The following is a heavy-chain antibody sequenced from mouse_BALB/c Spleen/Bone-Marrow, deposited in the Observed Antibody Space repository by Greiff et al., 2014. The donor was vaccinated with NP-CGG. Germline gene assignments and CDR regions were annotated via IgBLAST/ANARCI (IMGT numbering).Heavy chain of an antibody. CDR2: IFPGSGNT. Sequence: VQVVESGPELVKPGASVKISCKASGYSFTSYCIHWVKQRPGQGLEWIGWIFPGSGNTKYNEKFKGKATLTADTSSSTAYMQLSSLTSEDSAVYFCARVFDYWGQGTTLTVSS. CDR1: GYSFTSYC. CDR3: ARVFDY. V-gene: IGHV1-66*01. J-gene: IGHJ2*01.